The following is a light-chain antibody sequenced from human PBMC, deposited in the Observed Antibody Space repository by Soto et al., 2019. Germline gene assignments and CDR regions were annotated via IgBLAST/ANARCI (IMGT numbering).Light chain of an antibody. V-gene: IGLV2-14*01. CDR2: DVS. CDR1: SGDIGDYKY. J-gene: IGLJ2*01. CDR3: SSYTSTNFVI. Sequence: QSALTQRASVSGSPGQSITISCTGSSGDIGDYKYVSWYKQHPGKAPKLMIYDVSNRPSGVSNRFSASKSGNTASLTISGLQAEDEADYYCSSYTSTNFVIFGGGTKLTVL.